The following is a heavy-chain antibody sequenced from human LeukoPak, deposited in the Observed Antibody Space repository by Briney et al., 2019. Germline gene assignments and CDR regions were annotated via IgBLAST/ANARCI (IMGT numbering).Heavy chain of an antibody. Sequence: ASVKVSCKVSGNTLTDFSMHWVRQAPGKGLEWMGGLNREDDEAIYAPHFQGRVSVTEDTSTDTAYMELSKLRSEDTAVYYCATLDSYYDNSGRPLLPDWGQGTLVTVSS. CDR1: GNTLTDFS. V-gene: IGHV1-24*01. D-gene: IGHD3-22*01. CDR3: ATLDSYYDNSGRPLLPD. J-gene: IGHJ4*02. CDR2: LNREDDEA.